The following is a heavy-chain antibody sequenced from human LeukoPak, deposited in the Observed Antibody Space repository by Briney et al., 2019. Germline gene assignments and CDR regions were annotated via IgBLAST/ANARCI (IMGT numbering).Heavy chain of an antibody. D-gene: IGHD4-17*01. V-gene: IGHV4-59*01. CDR2: IYYSGST. Sequence: PSETLSLTCTVSGGSISSYYWSWIRQPPGKGLEWIGYIYYSGSTDYNPSLKSQVTISVDTSKNQFSLKLSSVTAADTAVYYCARASLEWGAAYGDLYFDYWGQGTLVTVSS. CDR3: ARASLEWGAAYGDLYFDY. J-gene: IGHJ4*02. CDR1: GGSISSYY.